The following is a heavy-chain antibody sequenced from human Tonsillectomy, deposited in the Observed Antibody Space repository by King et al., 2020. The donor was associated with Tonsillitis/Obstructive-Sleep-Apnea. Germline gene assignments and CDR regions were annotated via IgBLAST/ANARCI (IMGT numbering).Heavy chain of an antibody. D-gene: IGHD3-3*01. CDR2: ISGDGGNT. V-gene: IGHV3-43*02. CDR3: AKDAVYYDFWSGYSGYYFDY. J-gene: IGHJ4*02. CDR1: GFTFDDYA. Sequence: VQPVESGGGVVQPGGSLRLSCAASGFTFDDYAMHWVRHAPGKGLEWVSLISGDGGNTYYADSVKGRFTISRDNSKNSLYLQMNSLRTEDTALYYCAKDAVYYDFWSGYSGYYFDYWGQGTLVTVSS.